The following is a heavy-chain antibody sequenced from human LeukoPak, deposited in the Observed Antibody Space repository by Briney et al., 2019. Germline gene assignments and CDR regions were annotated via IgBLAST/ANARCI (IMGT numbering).Heavy chain of an antibody. V-gene: IGHV4-59*01. J-gene: IGHJ4*02. Sequence: SETLSLTCTVSGGSISSYYWSWIRQPPGKGLEWIGYIYYSGSTNYNPSLKSRVTISVDTSKNQFSLKLSSVTAADTAVYYCARGWEWGPAAIGYSGYWGQGTLVTVSS. D-gene: IGHD2-2*01. CDR3: ARGWEWGPAAIGYSGY. CDR2: IYYSGST. CDR1: GGSISSYY.